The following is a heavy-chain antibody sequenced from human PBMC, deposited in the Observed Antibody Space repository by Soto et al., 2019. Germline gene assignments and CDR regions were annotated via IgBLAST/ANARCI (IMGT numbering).Heavy chain of an antibody. J-gene: IGHJ4*02. Sequence: PSETLSLTCTVSGGSISSGDYYWSWIRQPPGKGLEWIGYIYYSGSTYYNPSLKSRVTISVDTSKNQFSLKLSSVTAADTAVYYCARSYYDILTGYYAFDYWGQGTLVTVSS. CDR3: ARSYYDILTGYYAFDY. D-gene: IGHD3-9*01. V-gene: IGHV4-30-4*01. CDR1: GGSISSGDYY. CDR2: IYYSGST.